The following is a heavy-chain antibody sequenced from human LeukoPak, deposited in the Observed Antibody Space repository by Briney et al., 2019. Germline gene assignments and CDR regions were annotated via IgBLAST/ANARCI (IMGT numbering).Heavy chain of an antibody. CDR3: ARGFGEGSGSYPMDV. Sequence: GGSLRLSCAASGFTFSSYSMNWVRQAPGKGLEWVSSISSSSSYIYYADSVKGRFTISRDNAKNSLYLQMNSLRAEDTAEYYCARGFGEGSGSYPMDVWGKGTTVTVSS. D-gene: IGHD3-10*01. V-gene: IGHV3-21*01. CDR2: ISSSSSYI. CDR1: GFTFSSYS. J-gene: IGHJ6*03.